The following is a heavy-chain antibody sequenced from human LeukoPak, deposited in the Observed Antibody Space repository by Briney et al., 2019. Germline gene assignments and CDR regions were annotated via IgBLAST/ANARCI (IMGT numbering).Heavy chain of an antibody. J-gene: IGHJ4*02. Sequence: GGSLRLSCAASGFTFSSYAMSWVRQAPGKGLEWVSAIIGSGGSTYYADSVKGRFTISRDNSKNTLYLQMNSLRAEDTAVYYCAKDPDGSGSYYDYWGQGTLVTVSS. CDR3: AKDPDGSGSYYDY. V-gene: IGHV3-23*01. D-gene: IGHD3-10*01. CDR1: GFTFSSYA. CDR2: IIGSGGST.